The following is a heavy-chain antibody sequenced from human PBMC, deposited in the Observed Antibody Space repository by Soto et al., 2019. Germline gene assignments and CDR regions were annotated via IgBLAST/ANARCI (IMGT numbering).Heavy chain of an antibody. CDR2: ISSSGSTI. V-gene: IGHV3-48*03. Sequence: EVQLVESGGGLVQPGGSLRLSCAASGFTFSSYEMNWVRQAPGKGLEWVSYISSSGSTIYYADSVKGRFTIPRDNAKNSLYLQMNSLRAEDTAVYYCASFDSYGMDVWGQGTTVTVSS. CDR1: GFTFSSYE. CDR3: ASFDSYGMDV. D-gene: IGHD3-22*01. J-gene: IGHJ6*02.